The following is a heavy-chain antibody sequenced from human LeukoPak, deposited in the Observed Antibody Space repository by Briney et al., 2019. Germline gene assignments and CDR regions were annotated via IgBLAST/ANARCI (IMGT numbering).Heavy chain of an antibody. CDR3: AREGSIAGYYYYMDV. CDR2: ISSSSSTI. Sequence: PGGSLRLSCAASGFTFSSYSMNWVRQAPGKGLEWVSYISSSSSTIYYADSVKGRFTISRDNAKNSLYLQMNSLRAEDTAVYYCAREGSIAGYYYYMDVWGKGPTVTVSS. V-gene: IGHV3-48*01. J-gene: IGHJ6*03. D-gene: IGHD6-6*01. CDR1: GFTFSSYS.